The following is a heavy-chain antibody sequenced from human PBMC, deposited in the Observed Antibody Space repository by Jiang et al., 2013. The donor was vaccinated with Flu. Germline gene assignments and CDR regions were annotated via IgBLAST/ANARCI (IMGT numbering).Heavy chain of an antibody. D-gene: IGHD3-3*01. CDR3: ATRTIFGVNGVYFDY. CDR1: GYSFTSYW. Sequence: QLVESGAEVKKPGESLKISCKGSGYSFTSYWIGWVRQMPGKGLEWMGIIYPGDSDTRYSPSFQGQVTISADKSISTAYLQWSSLKASDTAMYYCATRTIFGVNGVYFDYWGQGTLVTVSS. V-gene: IGHV5-51*01. J-gene: IGHJ4*02. CDR2: IYPGDSDT.